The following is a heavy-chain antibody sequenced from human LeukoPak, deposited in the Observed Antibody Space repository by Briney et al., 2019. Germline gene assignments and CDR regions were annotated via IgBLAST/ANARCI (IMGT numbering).Heavy chain of an antibody. CDR2: INHSGST. J-gene: IGHJ5*02. CDR3: ARRGITMIVVVQYNWFDP. D-gene: IGHD3-22*01. CDR1: GGSFSGYY. V-gene: IGHV4-34*01. Sequence: SETLSLTCAVYGGSFSGYYWSWIRQPPGKGLEWIGEINHSGSTNYNPSLKSRVTISVDTSKNQFSLKLSSVTAADTAVYYCARRGITMIVVVQYNWFDPWGQGTLVTVSS.